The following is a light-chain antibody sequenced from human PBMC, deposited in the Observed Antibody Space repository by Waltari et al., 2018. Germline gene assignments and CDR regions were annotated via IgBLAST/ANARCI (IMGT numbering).Light chain of an antibody. J-gene: IGLJ3*02. V-gene: IGLV1-40*01. CDR3: QSYDSSLRSWV. Sequence: QSVLTQPPSLSGAPGQRVTISCTGSSSSIGAVYQVHWYQQLPGTAPQRRIYANTKRPSWVPDRFSASESGTSASLAIAGLQAEDEADYYCQSYDSSLRSWVFGGGTKLTVL. CDR1: SSSIGAVYQ. CDR2: ANT.